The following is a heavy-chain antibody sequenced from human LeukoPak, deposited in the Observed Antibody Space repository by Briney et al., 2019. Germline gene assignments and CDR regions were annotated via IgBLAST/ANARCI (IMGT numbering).Heavy chain of an antibody. Sequence: SETLSLTCTVSGGSISSYYWSWIRQPPGKGLEWIGYIYYSGSTNYNPSLKSRVTISVDTSKNQFSLKLSSVTAADTAVYYCARDRSSGYDAFDIWGQGTMVTVSS. CDR1: GGSISSYY. V-gene: IGHV4-59*01. J-gene: IGHJ3*02. CDR2: IYYSGST. CDR3: ARDRSSGYDAFDI. D-gene: IGHD3-22*01.